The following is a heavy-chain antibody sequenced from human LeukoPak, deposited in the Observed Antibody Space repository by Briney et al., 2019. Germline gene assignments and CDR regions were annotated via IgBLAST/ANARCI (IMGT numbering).Heavy chain of an antibody. Sequence: GGSLRLSCAASGFTFDSYGMHWVRQAPGKGLEWVAVISFNGNNKYYGDFVRGRFTISRDNAKNTLYLQMNSLRTEDTAVYYCAKSDSASWYRPLDYWGQGTLVTVSS. CDR3: AKSDSASWYRPLDY. J-gene: IGHJ4*02. V-gene: IGHV3-30*18. D-gene: IGHD6-13*01. CDR2: ISFNGNNK. CDR1: GFTFDSYG.